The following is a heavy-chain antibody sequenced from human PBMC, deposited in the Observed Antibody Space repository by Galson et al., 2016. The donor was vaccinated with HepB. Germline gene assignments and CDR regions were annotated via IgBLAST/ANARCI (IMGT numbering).Heavy chain of an antibody. D-gene: IGHD2-2*03. Sequence: SLRLSCAASGFTFKNFGMTWFRQAPGKGLEWVSTKCGRWWDIDYADSGQGRFTSSRGNPNNTLSLQMNSLRAQDPATYYCSIDPSHWIENPFALWGQGTLVTVSS. J-gene: IGHJ4*02. V-gene: IGHV3-23*01. CDR2: KCGRWWDI. CDR1: GFTFKNFG. CDR3: SIDPSHWIENPFAL.